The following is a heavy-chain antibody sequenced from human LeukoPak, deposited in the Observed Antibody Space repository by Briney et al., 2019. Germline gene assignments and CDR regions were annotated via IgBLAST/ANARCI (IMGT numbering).Heavy chain of an antibody. CDR1: GFTFGDYA. Sequence: QPGGSLRLSCTASGFTFGDYAMSWFRQAPGKGLEWVGFIRSKAYGGTTEYAASVKGRFTISRDDSKSIAYLQMNSLKTEDTAVYYCTRVRKAWQQLADYWGQGTLVTVSS. J-gene: IGHJ4*02. D-gene: IGHD6-13*01. CDR2: IRSKAYGGTT. V-gene: IGHV3-49*03. CDR3: TRVRKAWQQLADY.